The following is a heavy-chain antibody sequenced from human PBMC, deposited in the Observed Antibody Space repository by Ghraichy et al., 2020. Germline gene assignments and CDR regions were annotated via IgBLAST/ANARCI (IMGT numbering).Heavy chain of an antibody. CDR3: TRAPCSRTECYKRPEYYYGFDF. CDR2: LSRSSDYI. CDR1: GFSFSTYT. J-gene: IGHJ3*01. D-gene: IGHD2-2*01. Sequence: GESLNISCAASGFSFSTYTMNWVRQAPGKGLELVSSLSRSSDYIPYSGAVKGRFTISRDNAKKLMYLQMNSLRDEDTAVYYCTRAPCSRTECYKRPEYYYGFDFWGQGTMVTVSS. V-gene: IGHV3-21*01.